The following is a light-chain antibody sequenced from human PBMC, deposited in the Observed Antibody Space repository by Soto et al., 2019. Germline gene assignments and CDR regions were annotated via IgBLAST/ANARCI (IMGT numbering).Light chain of an antibody. CDR3: QQYNSYSRT. Sequence: DIQMTQSPSNPSSSLGDRVTITCRASQSISSWLAWYQQKPGKAPKLLIYKASSLESGVPSRFSGSGSGTEFTLTISSLKPDDFATYYCQQYNSYSRTFGQGTKVDIK. V-gene: IGKV1-5*03. J-gene: IGKJ1*01. CDR2: KAS. CDR1: QSISSW.